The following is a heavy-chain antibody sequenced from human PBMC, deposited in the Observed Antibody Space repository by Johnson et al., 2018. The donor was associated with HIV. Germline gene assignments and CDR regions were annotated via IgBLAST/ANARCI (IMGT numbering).Heavy chain of an antibody. CDR1: GITFSSYG. V-gene: IGHV3-30*02. CDR2: IHYDGSNK. Sequence: QVQLVESGGGLVQPGGSLRLSCAASGITFSSYGMHWVRQAPGKGLEWVAFIHYDGSNKYDADSVKGRFTISRDNAKNSLYLQMNSLRAEDTAVYYCASRLWFGDVSAFDIWGQGTMVTVSS. D-gene: IGHD3-10*01. J-gene: IGHJ3*02. CDR3: ASRLWFGDVSAFDI.